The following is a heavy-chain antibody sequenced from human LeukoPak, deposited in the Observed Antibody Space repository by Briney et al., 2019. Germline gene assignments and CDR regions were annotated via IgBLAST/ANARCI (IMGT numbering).Heavy chain of an antibody. Sequence: TPGGSLRLSCAASGFTFSSYSMNWVRQAPGKGLEWVSSISSSSSYIYYADSVKGRFTISRDNSKNTLYLQMNSLRAEDTAVYYCAKDWDASGDPDAFDIWGQGTMVTVSS. CDR3: AKDWDASGDPDAFDI. J-gene: IGHJ3*02. V-gene: IGHV3-21*04. CDR2: ISSSSSYI. D-gene: IGHD1-26*01. CDR1: GFTFSSYS.